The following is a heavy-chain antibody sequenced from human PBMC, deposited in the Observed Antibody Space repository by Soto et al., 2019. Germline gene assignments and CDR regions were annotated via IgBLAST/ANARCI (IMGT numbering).Heavy chain of an antibody. Sequence: KTSETLSLTCTVSGGSVSTGSYDWSWIRQPPGKGLEWIGKIFFTGSAHYNPSLRNRVTMSVDTPKDQFSLTLTSVTAADTAVYYCARDGHGMDVWGQGTTVTVSS. CDR2: IFFTGSA. V-gene: IGHV4-61*01. CDR1: GGSVSTGSYD. J-gene: IGHJ6*02. CDR3: ARDGHGMDV.